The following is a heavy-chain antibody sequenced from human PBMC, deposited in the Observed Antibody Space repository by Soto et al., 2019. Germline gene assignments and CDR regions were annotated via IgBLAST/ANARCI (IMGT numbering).Heavy chain of an antibody. V-gene: IGHV3-30*18. D-gene: IGHD6-13*01. CDR1: GFTFSSYG. CDR2: ISYDGSNK. CDR3: AKDYSSSWLRFEN. Sequence: QVQLVESGGGVVQPGRSLRLSCAASGFTFSSYGMHWVRQAPGKGLEWVAVISYDGSNKYYTESVKGRFTISRDSSKNTLSLQMYSLRVEDTAVYFCAKDYSSSWLRFENWGQGTLVTVSS. J-gene: IGHJ4*02.